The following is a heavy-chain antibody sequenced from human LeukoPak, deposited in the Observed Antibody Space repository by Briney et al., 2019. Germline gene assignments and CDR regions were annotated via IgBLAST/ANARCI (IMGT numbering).Heavy chain of an antibody. D-gene: IGHD6-19*01. J-gene: IGHJ5*02. Sequence: SETLSLTCTVSGGSISSSNWWSWVRQPPGKGLEWIGEIYHSGSTNYNPSLKSRVTISVDKSKNQFSLKLSSVTAADTAVYYCARVAVAGRGWFDPWGQGTLVTVSS. CDR3: ARVAVAGRGWFDP. CDR2: IYHSGST. CDR1: GGSISSSNW. V-gene: IGHV4-4*02.